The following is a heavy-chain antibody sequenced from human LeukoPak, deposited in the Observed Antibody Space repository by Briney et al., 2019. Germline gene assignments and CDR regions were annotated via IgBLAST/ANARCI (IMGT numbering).Heavy chain of an antibody. Sequence: SETLSLTCAVYGGSFSGYYWSWIRQPPGRGLEWIGEINHSGSTNYNPSLKSRVTISVDTSKNQFSLKLSSVTAADTAVYYCARGRGIVVAPRPGLRWGNWFDPWGQGTLVTVPS. V-gene: IGHV4-34*01. CDR2: INHSGST. CDR3: ARGRGIVVAPRPGLRWGNWFDP. D-gene: IGHD2-2*01. CDR1: GGSFSGYY. J-gene: IGHJ5*02.